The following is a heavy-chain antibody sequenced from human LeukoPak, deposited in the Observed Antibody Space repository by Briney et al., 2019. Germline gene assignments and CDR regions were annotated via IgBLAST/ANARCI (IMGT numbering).Heavy chain of an antibody. Sequence: GRSLRLSCAASGFTFDDYAMHWVRQAPGKGLEWVSGISWNSGSIGYADSVKGRFTISRDNAKNSLYLQMNSLRAEDTALYYCARDYSYSSFDYWGQGTLVTVSS. D-gene: IGHD4-11*01. J-gene: IGHJ4*02. CDR3: ARDYSYSSFDY. V-gene: IGHV3-9*01. CDR1: GFTFDDYA. CDR2: ISWNSGSI.